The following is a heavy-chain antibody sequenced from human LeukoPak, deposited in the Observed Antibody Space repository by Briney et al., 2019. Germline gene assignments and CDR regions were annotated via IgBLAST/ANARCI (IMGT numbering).Heavy chain of an antibody. V-gene: IGHV3-53*01. D-gene: IGHD1-26*01. Sequence: PGGSLRLSCAASGFTVSSSYMSWVRQAPEKGLEWVSVIYSGGTTYYADSVKGRFTISRDNSMNALYLRMNSLRAEDTALYYCARGHIGTYHYFDYWGQGTLVTVSS. CDR3: ARGHIGTYHYFDY. CDR1: GFTVSSSY. CDR2: IYSGGTT. J-gene: IGHJ4*02.